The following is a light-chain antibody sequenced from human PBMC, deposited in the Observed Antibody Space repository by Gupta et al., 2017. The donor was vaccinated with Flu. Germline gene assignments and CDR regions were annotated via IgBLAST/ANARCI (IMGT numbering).Light chain of an antibody. J-gene: IGLJ3*02. V-gene: IGLV3-9*01. CDR2: KDS. CDR3: QVWDSSAAV. Sequence: ALGQTASLTCGGNNIENKNVHWYQQKPGQDPVLVIYKDSNRPSVIPGRFSGSNSGNTATLTISRAQGGDEGDYYCQVWDSSAAVFGGGTKLTVL. CDR1: NIENKN.